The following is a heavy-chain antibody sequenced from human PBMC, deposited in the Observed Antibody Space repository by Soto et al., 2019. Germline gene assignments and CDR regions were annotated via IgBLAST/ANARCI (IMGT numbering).Heavy chain of an antibody. CDR3: AKRNTMVRGGPAFDY. Sequence: EVQLLESGGGLAQTGGSLRLSCAASGFTFSSYAMNWVRQAPGKGLEWVSFIIGSGDKTYYADSEKGRFTISRENSKSTLSLQMNSLRAEDTAVYYCAKRNTMVRGGPAFDYWGQGTLVTVSS. CDR2: IIGSGDKT. V-gene: IGHV3-23*01. D-gene: IGHD3-10*01. J-gene: IGHJ4*02. CDR1: GFTFSSYA.